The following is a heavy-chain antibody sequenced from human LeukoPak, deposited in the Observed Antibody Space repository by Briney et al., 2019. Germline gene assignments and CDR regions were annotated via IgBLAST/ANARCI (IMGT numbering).Heavy chain of an antibody. CDR2: IKSKTDGGTT. D-gene: IGHD3-22*01. CDR3: TNRAYYYDSSGYKYFQH. J-gene: IGHJ1*01. CDR1: GFTFSNAW. Sequence: GGSLRLSCAASGFTFSNAWVTWVRQAPGKGLEGVGRIKSKTDGGTTDYAAPVKGRFTISRDDSKNTLYLQMNSLKTEDTAVCYCTNRAYYYDSSGYKYFQHWGQGTLVTVSS. V-gene: IGHV3-15*01.